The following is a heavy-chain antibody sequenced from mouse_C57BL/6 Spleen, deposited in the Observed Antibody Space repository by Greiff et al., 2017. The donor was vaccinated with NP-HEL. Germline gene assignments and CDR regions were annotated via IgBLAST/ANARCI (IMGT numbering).Heavy chain of an antibody. V-gene: IGHV5-6*01. Sequence: EVQRVESGGDLVKPGGSLKLSCAASGFTFSSYGMSWVRQTPDKRLEWVATISSGGSYTYYPDSVKGRFTISRDNAKNTLYLQMSSLKSEDTAMYYCARHETTGTRYYAMDYWGQGTSVTVSS. J-gene: IGHJ4*01. D-gene: IGHD4-1*01. CDR3: ARHETTGTRYYAMDY. CDR2: ISSGGSYT. CDR1: GFTFSSYG.